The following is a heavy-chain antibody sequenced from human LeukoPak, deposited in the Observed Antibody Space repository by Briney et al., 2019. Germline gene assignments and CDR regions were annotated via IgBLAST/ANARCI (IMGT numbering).Heavy chain of an antibody. Sequence: SETLSLTCTVSGGSISSSSYYWGWIRQPPGKGLEWIGSIYYSGSTYYNPSLKSRVTISVDTSKNQFSLKLSSVTAADTAVYYCAKVRITMLYYYGMDVWGQGTTVTVSS. J-gene: IGHJ6*02. V-gene: IGHV4-39*07. CDR3: AKVRITMLYYYGMDV. CDR1: GGSISSSSYY. CDR2: IYYSGST. D-gene: IGHD3-10*01.